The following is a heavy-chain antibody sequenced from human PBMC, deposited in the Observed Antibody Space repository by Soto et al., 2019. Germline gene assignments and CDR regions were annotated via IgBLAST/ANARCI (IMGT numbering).Heavy chain of an antibody. Sequence: QVQLVQSGAEVKKPGASVKVSCKASGYTFTSYGISWVRQAPGQGLEWMGWISAYNGNTNYAQKLQGRVTMTTDTSTSTAYMELRSLGSDDTAVYYCARAYLASYDDFWSGYYSWFDPWGQGTLVTVSS. CDR2: ISAYNGNT. J-gene: IGHJ5*02. CDR1: GYTFTSYG. D-gene: IGHD3-3*01. CDR3: ARAYLASYDDFWSGYYSWFDP. V-gene: IGHV1-18*01.